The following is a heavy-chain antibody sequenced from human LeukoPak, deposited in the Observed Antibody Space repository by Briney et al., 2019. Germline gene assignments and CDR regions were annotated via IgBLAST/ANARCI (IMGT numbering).Heavy chain of an antibody. J-gene: IGHJ4*02. D-gene: IGHD3-10*01. CDR1: GGSISGGGYY. Sequence: SETLSLTCTVSGGSISGGGYYWSWIRQHPGKGLEWIGYIYYSGSTYYNPSLKSRVSISVDTSKNQFSLKLSSVTAADTAVYYCAREGSRDMVRGGNFGYWGQGTLVTVSS. CDR2: IYYSGST. V-gene: IGHV4-31*03. CDR3: AREGSRDMVRGGNFGY.